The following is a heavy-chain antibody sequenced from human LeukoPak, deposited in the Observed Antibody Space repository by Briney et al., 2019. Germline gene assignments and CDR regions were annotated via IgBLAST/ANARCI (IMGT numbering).Heavy chain of an antibody. CDR2: ISGSGGST. V-gene: IGHV3-23*01. J-gene: IGHJ6*03. CDR1: GFTFSSYG. CDR3: AKEGTRGWYDYYYYYMDV. D-gene: IGHD6-19*01. Sequence: GGSLRLSCAASGFTFSSYGMSWVRQAPGKGLEWVSAISGSGGSTYYADPVKGRFTISRDNSKNTLYLQMNSLRAEDTAVYYCAKEGTRGWYDYYYYYMDVWGKGTTVTISS.